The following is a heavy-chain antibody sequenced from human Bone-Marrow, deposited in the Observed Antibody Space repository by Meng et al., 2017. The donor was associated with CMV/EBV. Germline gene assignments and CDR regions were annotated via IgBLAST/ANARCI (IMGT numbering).Heavy chain of an antibody. D-gene: IGHD4-23*01. J-gene: IGHJ2*01. V-gene: IGHV3-13*03. Sequence: GGSLRLSCAACGFTFSSYDMHWVRQATGKGLEWVSAIGTAGDTYYPGSVKGQFTISRENAKNSLYLQMNSLRAEDTAVYYCARAGGNSIYWYFDLWGRGTLVTVSS. CDR1: GFTFSSYD. CDR3: ARAGGNSIYWYFDL. CDR2: IGTAGDT.